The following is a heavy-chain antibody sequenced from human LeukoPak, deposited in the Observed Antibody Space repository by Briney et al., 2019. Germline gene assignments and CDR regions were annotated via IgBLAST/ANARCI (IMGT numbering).Heavy chain of an antibody. J-gene: IGHJ5*02. Sequence: GGSLRLSCAASGFTFNNYGLIWVRQAPGKGLEWVAAISNDGGGTMYAAFVEGRFTISRDNSKNALFLQMNSLRAEDTALYYCAKGSSGYFADLWGQGTLVTVSS. V-gene: IGHV3-23*01. D-gene: IGHD3-22*01. CDR2: ISNDGGGT. CDR3: AKGSSGYFADL. CDR1: GFTFNNYG.